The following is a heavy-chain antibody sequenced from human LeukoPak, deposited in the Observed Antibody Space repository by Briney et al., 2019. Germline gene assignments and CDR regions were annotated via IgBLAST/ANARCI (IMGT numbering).Heavy chain of an antibody. V-gene: IGHV3-7*01. J-gene: IGHJ4*02. CDR3: ARVYRNRPSFDY. CDR2: IKQDGSEK. CDR1: GFTFSYYS. Sequence: GGSPRLSCTASGFTFSYYSMNWVRQAPGKGLEWVANIKQDGSEKYYVDSVKGRFTISRDNAKNSLYLQMNSLRAEDTAVYYCARVYRNRPSFDYWGQGTLVTVSS. D-gene: IGHD1-14*01.